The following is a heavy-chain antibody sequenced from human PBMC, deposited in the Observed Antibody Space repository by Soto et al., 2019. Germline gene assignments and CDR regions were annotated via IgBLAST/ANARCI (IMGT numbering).Heavy chain of an antibody. J-gene: IGHJ6*02. Sequence: SQTLSLTCAISGDSVSTNSVTWNWIRQSPSRGLEWLGRTYYRSKWYNDYAVSVKGRITINPDTSNNQLSLQLNSVTPEDTAVYYCARDPYSSSWYYGDYYYGMDVWGQGTTVTVSS. CDR2: TYYRSKWYN. CDR1: GDSVSTNSVT. D-gene: IGHD6-13*01. CDR3: ARDPYSSSWYYGDYYYGMDV. V-gene: IGHV6-1*01.